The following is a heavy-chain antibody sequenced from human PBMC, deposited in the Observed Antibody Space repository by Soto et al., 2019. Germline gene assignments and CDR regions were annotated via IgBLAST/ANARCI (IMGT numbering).Heavy chain of an antibody. J-gene: IGHJ5*02. CDR2: TNPIFGTA. Sequence: QVQLVQSGAEGKQPGSSVKVSCKASGGTFSSYAISWVGQAPGQGLEWMGGTNPIFGTANYEQKSQGRVTITADESTSTAYMELSSLRSEDTAVYYCARAEKRVLLYGPNWFDPWGQGTLVTVSS. CDR1: GGTFSSYA. V-gene: IGHV1-69*01. D-gene: IGHD2-15*01. CDR3: ARAEKRVLLYGPNWFDP.